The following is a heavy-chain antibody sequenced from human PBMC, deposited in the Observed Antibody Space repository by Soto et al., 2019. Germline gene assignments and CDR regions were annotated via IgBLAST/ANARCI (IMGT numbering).Heavy chain of an antibody. Sequence: SETLSLTCAVYGGSFSGYYWSWIRQPPGKGQEWIGEINHSGSTNYNPSLKSRVTISVDTSKNQFSLKLSSVTAADTAVYYCERGARFSVVVTATVYYFDYWGQGTLVTVSS. J-gene: IGHJ4*02. CDR2: INHSGST. CDR1: GGSFSGYY. D-gene: IGHD2-21*02. V-gene: IGHV4-34*01. CDR3: ERGARFSVVVTATVYYFDY.